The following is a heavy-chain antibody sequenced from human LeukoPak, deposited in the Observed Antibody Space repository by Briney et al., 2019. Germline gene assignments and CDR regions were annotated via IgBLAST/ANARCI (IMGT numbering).Heavy chain of an antibody. D-gene: IGHD5-12*01. V-gene: IGHV4-59*08. J-gene: IGHJ4*02. CDR3: ARRRGYSNKEAFDY. CDR1: GGFISDYY. Sequence: SETLSLTCTVSGGFISDYYWTWIRQPPGEGLEWIGYVYHSGNTNHNPSLKSRVTISLDTSKNQFSLRLSSVTAADTAVYYCARRRGYSNKEAFDYWGQGTLVTVSS. CDR2: VYHSGNT.